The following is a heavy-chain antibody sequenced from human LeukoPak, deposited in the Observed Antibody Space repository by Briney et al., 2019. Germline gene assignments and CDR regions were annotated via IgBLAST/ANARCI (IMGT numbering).Heavy chain of an antibody. V-gene: IGHV4-61*02. J-gene: IGHJ5*02. Sequence: SETLSLTCTVSGGSISSGSYYWSWIRQPAGKGLEWIGRIYTSGSTNHNPSLKSRVTISIDTSKNQFSLKLSSVTAADTAVYYCARGRVVYWFDPWGQGTLVTVSS. CDR2: IYTSGST. CDR1: GGSISSGSYY. CDR3: ARGRVVYWFDP.